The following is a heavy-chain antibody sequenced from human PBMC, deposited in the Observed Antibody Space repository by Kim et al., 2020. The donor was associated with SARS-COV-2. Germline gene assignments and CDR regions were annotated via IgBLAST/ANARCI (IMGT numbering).Heavy chain of an antibody. CDR3: ARDGDYSSGWRWFDP. CDR2: IHYSGST. CDR1: GGSISSYY. V-gene: IGHV4-59*13. J-gene: IGHJ5*02. D-gene: IGHD6-19*01. Sequence: SETLSLTCTVSGGSISSYYWSWIRQPPGKGLEWIGYIHYSGSTNYNPSLKSRVTISVDTSKKQFSLKLSSVTAADTAVYYCARDGDYSSGWRWFDPWGQGTLDTVSS.